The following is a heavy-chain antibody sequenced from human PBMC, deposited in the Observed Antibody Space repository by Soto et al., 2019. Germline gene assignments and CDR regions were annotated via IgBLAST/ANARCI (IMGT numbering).Heavy chain of an antibody. CDR2: MNPGSGDT. V-gene: IGHV1-8*02. J-gene: IGHJ3*02. CDR1: GYTFTNND. CDR3: ARNLIFGVVIIRVDAFDI. D-gene: IGHD3-3*01. Sequence: ASVKVSCKASGYTFTNNDVSWVRQATGQGLEWMGWMNPGSGDTGYAQKFQGRVTMTRDISIATAYMELNSLTSEDTAIYYCARNLIFGVVIIRVDAFDIWGQGTMVTVSS.